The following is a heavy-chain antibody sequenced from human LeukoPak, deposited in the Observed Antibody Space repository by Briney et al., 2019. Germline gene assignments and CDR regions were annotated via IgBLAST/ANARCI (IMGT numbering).Heavy chain of an antibody. Sequence: PGGSLRLSCAASGFTFSSYAMGWVRQAPGKGLEWVSAISGSGGSTYYADSVKGRFTISRDNSKNTLYLQMNSLRAEDTAVYYCAKLAWEYQLLCPFDYWGQGTLVTVSS. CDR2: ISGSGGST. CDR3: AKLAWEYQLLCPFDY. CDR1: GFTFSSYA. D-gene: IGHD2-2*01. V-gene: IGHV3-23*01. J-gene: IGHJ4*02.